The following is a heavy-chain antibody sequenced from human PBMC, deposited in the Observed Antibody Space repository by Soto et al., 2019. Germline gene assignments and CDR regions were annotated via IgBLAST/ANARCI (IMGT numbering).Heavy chain of an antibody. V-gene: IGHV3-33*06. CDR2: IWAHGTDQ. J-gene: IGHJ4*02. CDR3: GKDIRSGSIDY. D-gene: IGHD1-1*01. Sequence: GGSQRLSCTASGDNITNNGMHWVRQAPGKGLEWVALIWAHGTDQYYADSVKGRFTVSRDTSTNTVYLQMNSLRAEDTARYYCGKDIRSGSIDYWGQGTLVTVSS. CDR1: GDNITNNG.